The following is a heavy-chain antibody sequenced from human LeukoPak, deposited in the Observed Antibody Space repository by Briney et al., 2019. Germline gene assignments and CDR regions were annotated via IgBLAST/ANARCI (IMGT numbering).Heavy chain of an antibody. CDR2: ISGSGGST. Sequence: DPGGSLRLSCAASGFTFSSYAMSWVRQAPGKGMEWVSAISGSGGSTYYADSVKGRFTISRDNSKNTLYLQMNSLRAEDTAVYYCAKDEWATVVLYEDYWGQGTLVTVSS. J-gene: IGHJ4*02. CDR3: AKDEWATVVLYEDY. D-gene: IGHD4-23*01. V-gene: IGHV3-23*01. CDR1: GFTFSSYA.